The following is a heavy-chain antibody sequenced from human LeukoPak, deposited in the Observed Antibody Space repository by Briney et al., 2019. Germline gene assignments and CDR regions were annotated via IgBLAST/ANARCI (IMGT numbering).Heavy chain of an antibody. D-gene: IGHD1-26*01. CDR3: ARESGSYEAYFDY. CDR1: GYTLTNYY. V-gene: IGHV1-69*13. CDR2: IFPIFATA. J-gene: IGHJ4*01. Sequence: SVKVSCKASGYTLTNYYMQWVRQAPGQGLEWMGRIFPIFATANYAQKFQGRVTITADESTSTAYMELSSLRSEDTAVYYCARESGSYEAYFDYWGQGTLVTVSS.